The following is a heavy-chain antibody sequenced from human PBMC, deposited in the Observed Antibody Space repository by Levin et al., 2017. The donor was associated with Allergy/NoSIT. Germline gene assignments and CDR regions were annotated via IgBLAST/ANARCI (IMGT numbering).Heavy chain of an antibody. Sequence: PGGSLRLSCEASGFTFSYYSMSWVRQAPGKGLKWVSYISSAGSTTYYADSVKGRFTISRDNPKNSLYLQMNSLRNEDTAVYYCATIDVIAGPGTLGFWGQGTLVTVSS. CDR2: ISSAGSTT. CDR1: GFTFSYYS. V-gene: IGHV3-48*02. D-gene: IGHD6-13*01. J-gene: IGHJ4*02. CDR3: ATIDVIAGPGTLGF.